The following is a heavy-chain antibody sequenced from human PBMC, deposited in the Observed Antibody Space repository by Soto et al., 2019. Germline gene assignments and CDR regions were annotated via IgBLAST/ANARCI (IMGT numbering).Heavy chain of an antibody. Sequence: AACSLRVSGTSMNWVRQAPGKGLEWVASISTTSTYIYYADSVKGRFTISRDNANNSLHPQMNTLRAADTAYYYCVRVYVMQVWAQGTTVTV. V-gene: IGHV3-21*04. CDR3: VRVYVMQV. CDR1: SLRVSGTS. D-gene: IGHD3-10*02. J-gene: IGHJ6*02. CDR2: ISTTSTYI.